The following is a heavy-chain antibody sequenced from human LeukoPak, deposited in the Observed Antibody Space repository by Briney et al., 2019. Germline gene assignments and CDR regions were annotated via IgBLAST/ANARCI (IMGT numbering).Heavy chain of an antibody. Sequence: NASETLSLTCTVSGGSISGYFWSWIRQPPGKGLELIGYLYYSGSTNYNPSLKSRVTVSVDTSKDQSSLRLSSVTAADTAVYYCARLLAVAGGDAFDIWGQGKMVTVSS. D-gene: IGHD6-19*01. CDR1: GGSISGYF. CDR3: ARLLAVAGGDAFDI. V-gene: IGHV4-59*08. CDR2: LYYSGST. J-gene: IGHJ3*02.